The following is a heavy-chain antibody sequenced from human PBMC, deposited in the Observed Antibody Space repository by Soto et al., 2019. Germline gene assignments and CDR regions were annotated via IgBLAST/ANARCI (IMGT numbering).Heavy chain of an antibody. V-gene: IGHV1-8*02. Sequence: GASVKGSFKASGGPFSSYAISWVRQAAGQGREWMSPNSGNTGYAQKFQGRVTMTRNTSIRTAHMELSSLRSEDTAVYYCARGVSGGGDCYRGWGQGTPVSVSS. CDR3: ARGVSGGGDCYRG. D-gene: IGHD2-21*02. CDR2: PNSGNT. CDR1: GGPFSSYA. J-gene: IGHJ4*02.